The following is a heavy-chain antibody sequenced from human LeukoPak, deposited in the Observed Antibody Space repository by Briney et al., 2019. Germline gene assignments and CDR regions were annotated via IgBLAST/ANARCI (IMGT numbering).Heavy chain of an antibody. CDR1: GFTFSSDA. Sequence: GGSLRLSCAASGFTFSSDAMSWVRQAPGKGLEWVSAISGSGGSTYYADSVKGRFTISRDNAKNSLYLQMNSLRAEDTAVYYCARDPGGGFSDYGDYGVEDYWGQGTLVTVSS. D-gene: IGHD4-17*01. J-gene: IGHJ4*02. CDR3: ARDPGGGFSDYGDYGVEDY. V-gene: IGHV3-23*01. CDR2: ISGSGGST.